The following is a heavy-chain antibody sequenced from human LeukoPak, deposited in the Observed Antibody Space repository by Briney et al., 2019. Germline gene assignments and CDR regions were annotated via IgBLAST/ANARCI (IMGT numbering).Heavy chain of an antibody. Sequence: QPGRSLRLSCAASGSTFDDYAMHWVRQAPGKGLEWVSGISWNSGSIGYADSVKGRFTISRDNAKNSLYLQMNSLRAEDTALYYCANSGDYYYGSGSYRFDYWGQGTLVTVSS. CDR3: ANSGDYYYGSGSYRFDY. D-gene: IGHD3-10*01. V-gene: IGHV3-9*01. J-gene: IGHJ4*02. CDR2: ISWNSGSI. CDR1: GSTFDDYA.